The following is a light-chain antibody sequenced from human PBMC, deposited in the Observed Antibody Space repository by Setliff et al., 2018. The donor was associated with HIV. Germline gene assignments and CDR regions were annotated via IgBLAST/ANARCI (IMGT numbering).Light chain of an antibody. J-gene: IGLJ1*01. CDR2: DAS. V-gene: IGLV2-14*03. CDR1: SSDIGGYKS. CDR3: CSLTSTSSYV. Sequence: QSVLTQPASVSGSPGQSITISCTGTSSDIGGYKSVSWYQQHPGKAPKLMIYDASNRPSGVSNRFSGSKSGNTASLTISGLQAEDEADYYCCSLTSTSSYVFGTGTKVTVL.